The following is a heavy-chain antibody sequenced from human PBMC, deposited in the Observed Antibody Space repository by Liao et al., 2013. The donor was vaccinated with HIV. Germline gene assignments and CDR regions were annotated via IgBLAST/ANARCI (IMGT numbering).Heavy chain of an antibody. CDR2: IYGSGST. J-gene: IGHJ5*02. CDR1: GGSVSSSF. D-gene: IGHD2-8*01. V-gene: IGHV4-4*07. Sequence: QVQLRESGPGLVKSSETLSLACTVSGGSVSSSFWSWIRQPAGKGLEWIGHIYGSGSTNYNPSLKSRVTMSIDRSKNKFSLKLSSVTAADTAFYYCAREEVMSRFDPWGQGTLVTVSS. CDR3: AREEVMSRFDP.